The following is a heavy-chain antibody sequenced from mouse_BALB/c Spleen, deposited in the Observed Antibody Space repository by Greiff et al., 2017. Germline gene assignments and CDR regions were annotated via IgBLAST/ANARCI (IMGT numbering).Heavy chain of an antibody. CDR2: SSSGGSYT. V-gene: IGHV5-6-4*01. CDR1: GFTFSSYT. CDR3: TTLQDYYYAMDY. D-gene: IGHD2-10*01. J-gene: IGHJ4*01. Sequence: EVMLVESGGGLVKPGGSLKLSCAASGFTFSSYTMSWVRQTPEKRLEWGANSSSGGSYTYYPDSVKGRFTISRDNAKNTLYLQMSSLKSEDTAMYYCTTLQDYYYAMDYSDQRTSVTVSS.